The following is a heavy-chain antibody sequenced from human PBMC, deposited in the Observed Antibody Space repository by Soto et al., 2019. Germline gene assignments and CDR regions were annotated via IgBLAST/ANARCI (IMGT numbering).Heavy chain of an antibody. Sequence: PGGSLRLSCAASGFIFSSYSMNWVRQAPGKGLEWVSYISSSSSTIYYADSVKGRFTISRDNAKNSLYLQMNSLRDEDTAVYYCARDGYYDFWSGYYTGFWFDPWGQGTLVTVSS. CDR2: ISSSSSTI. CDR3: ARDGYYDFWSGYYTGFWFDP. D-gene: IGHD3-3*01. CDR1: GFIFSSYS. J-gene: IGHJ5*02. V-gene: IGHV3-48*02.